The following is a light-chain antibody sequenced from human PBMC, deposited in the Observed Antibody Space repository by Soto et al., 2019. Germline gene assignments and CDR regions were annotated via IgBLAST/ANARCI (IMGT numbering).Light chain of an antibody. J-gene: IGKJ3*01. CDR1: QSISSW. CDR2: KAS. CDR3: QQANSLPFT. V-gene: IGKV1-5*03. Sequence: DIQMTQSPSTLSASVGDRVTITCRASQSISSWLAWYQQKPGKAPKLLIYKASSLESGVPSRFSGSGSGTEFTLTISSLQPDDFATYYCQQANSLPFTFGPGTKVDI.